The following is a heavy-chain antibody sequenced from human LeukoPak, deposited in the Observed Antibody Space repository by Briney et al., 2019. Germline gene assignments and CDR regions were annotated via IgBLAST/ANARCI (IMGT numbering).Heavy chain of an antibody. D-gene: IGHD4-17*01. V-gene: IGHV3-30*04. CDR3: ARDDRGSTTVTTKLDY. Sequence: PGGSLRLSCAASGFTFSSYAMHWVRQAPGKGLEWVAVISYDGSNKYYADSVKGRLTISRDNSKNTLYLQMNSLRAEDTAVYYCARDDRGSTTVTTKLDYWGQGTLVTVSS. CDR2: ISYDGSNK. J-gene: IGHJ4*02. CDR1: GFTFSSYA.